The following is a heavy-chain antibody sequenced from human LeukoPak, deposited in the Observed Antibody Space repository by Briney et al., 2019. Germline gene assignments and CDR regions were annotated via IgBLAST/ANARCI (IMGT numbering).Heavy chain of an antibody. Sequence: SETLPLTCAVYGGSFSGYYWSWIRQPPGKGLEWIGEINHSGSTNYNPSLKSRVTISVDTSKNQFSLKLSSVTAADTAVYYCARGHWDIVVVPAGYYYYMDVWGKGTTVTVSS. J-gene: IGHJ6*03. D-gene: IGHD2-2*01. CDR2: INHSGST. CDR3: ARGHWDIVVVPAGYYYYMDV. V-gene: IGHV4-34*01. CDR1: GGSFSGYY.